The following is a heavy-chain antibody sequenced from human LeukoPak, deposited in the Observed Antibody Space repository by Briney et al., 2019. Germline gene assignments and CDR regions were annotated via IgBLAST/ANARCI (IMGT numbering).Heavy chain of an antibody. J-gene: IGHJ5*02. CDR1: GFTFSSYA. V-gene: IGHV3-23*01. CDR3: AKDPYGSGSPT. Sequence: PGGSLRLSCAASGFTFSSYAVSWVRQAPGKGLEWVSDISGSGGSTYYADSVKGRFTISRDNSKNTLYLQMNSLRAEDTAVYYCAKDPYGSGSPTWGQGTLVTVSS. CDR2: ISGSGGST. D-gene: IGHD3-10*01.